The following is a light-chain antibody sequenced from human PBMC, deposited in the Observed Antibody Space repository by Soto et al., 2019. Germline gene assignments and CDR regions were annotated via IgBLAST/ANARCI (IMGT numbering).Light chain of an antibody. CDR3: QQRNVWPPIT. V-gene: IGKV3-11*01. CDR1: PSLPNS. CDR2: DAS. J-gene: IGKJ5*01. Sequence: EVVLTQSPATLSFSAGGRAPLSCRASPSLPNSLAWYQQKPAQAPRLVIFDASNRANGVPARFGGSGSGTDFTLTINSLEPEDFAVYYCQQRNVWPPITFGQGTRLEN.